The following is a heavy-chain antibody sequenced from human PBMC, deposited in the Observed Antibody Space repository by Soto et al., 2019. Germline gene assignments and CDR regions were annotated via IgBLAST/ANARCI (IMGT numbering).Heavy chain of an antibody. J-gene: IGHJ6*02. D-gene: IGHD3-10*01. Sequence: GGSLRLSCAASGFTFSSYAMSWVRQAPGKGLECVSTISGSGGTTYYADSVKGRFTISRDNSKNTLYLQMNSLRAEDTAVYYCAKGLLIMVRKVIIPPQYYYGMDVWGQGTTVTVSS. CDR3: AKGLLIMVRKVIIPPQYYYGMDV. CDR1: GFTFSSYA. V-gene: IGHV3-23*01. CDR2: ISGSGGTT.